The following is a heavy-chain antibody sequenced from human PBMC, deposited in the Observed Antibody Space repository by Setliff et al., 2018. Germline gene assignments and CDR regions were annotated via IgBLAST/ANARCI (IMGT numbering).Heavy chain of an antibody. CDR1: GYTFTSYY. D-gene: IGHD5-12*01. CDR2: INPKNGGA. Sequence: GASVKVSCKASGYTFTSYYIHWVRQAPGQGLEWMGVINPKNGGATYPQNLQGRVTMTRDTSMSTVYMELSSLRFEDTAVYYCATGGYSGYDYVYWGQGTLVTVSS. J-gene: IGHJ4*02. V-gene: IGHV1-46*01. CDR3: ATGGYSGYDYVY.